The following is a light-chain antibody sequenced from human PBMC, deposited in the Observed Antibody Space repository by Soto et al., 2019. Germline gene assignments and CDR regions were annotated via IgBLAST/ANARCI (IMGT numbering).Light chain of an antibody. J-gene: IGKJ1*01. Sequence: DIVMTQSPGTLSVSPGERATLSCRASQSVSSNLAWYQQKPGQAPRLLIYGASTRATGIPARFSGSGSGTDFTLTISSLQSEDFAVYYCQQYSNWPPWTFGQGTKVEIK. V-gene: IGKV3-15*01. CDR2: GAS. CDR3: QQYSNWPPWT. CDR1: QSVSSN.